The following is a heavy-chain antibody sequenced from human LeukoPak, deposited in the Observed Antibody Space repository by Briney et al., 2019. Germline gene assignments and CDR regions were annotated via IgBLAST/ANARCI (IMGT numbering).Heavy chain of an antibody. J-gene: IGHJ4*02. CDR3: ARGYCSGDCFTLFDY. V-gene: IGHV1-2*02. D-gene: IGHD2-21*02. Sequence: ASVEVSCKASGYMFTGYYMHWVRQAPGQGLEWMGWINPNSGGTNYAQKFQGRVTMTRDTSISTAYMELSSLRSDDTAVYYCARGYCSGDCFTLFDYWGQGTLVTVSS. CDR2: INPNSGGT. CDR1: GYMFTGYY.